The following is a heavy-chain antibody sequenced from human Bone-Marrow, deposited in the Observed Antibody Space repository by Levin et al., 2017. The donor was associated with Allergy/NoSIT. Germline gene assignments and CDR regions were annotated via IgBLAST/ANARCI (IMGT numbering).Heavy chain of an antibody. V-gene: IGHV1-69*02. J-gene: IGHJ6*03. CDR2: VMPMLGIA. CDR3: AKGAPYCGGTSCFSTGSYFYMDV. CDR1: GGTFTSYT. D-gene: IGHD2-15*01. Sequence: SVKVSCKASGGTFTSYTISWLRQAPGQGFDWMGRVMPMLGIADSAQKFQGRVTITADKSTSTAYMELSSLRSDDTAVYYCAKGAPYCGGTSCFSTGSYFYMDVWGKGTTVTVSS.